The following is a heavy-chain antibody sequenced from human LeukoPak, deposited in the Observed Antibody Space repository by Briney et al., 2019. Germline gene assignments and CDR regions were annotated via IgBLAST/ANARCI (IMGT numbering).Heavy chain of an antibody. V-gene: IGHV4-38-2*02. D-gene: IGHD3-10*01. Sequence: SETLSLTCAVSGYSLSSGYYWGWIRPPPGKGLEWIGSIYHSGSTYYNPSLKNRVTISVDTSKNQFSLKLSSVTAADTAVYYCAREDMVRGVIIYYYGMDVWGKGTTVTVSS. CDR1: GYSLSSGYY. J-gene: IGHJ6*04. CDR2: IYHSGST. CDR3: AREDMVRGVIIYYYGMDV.